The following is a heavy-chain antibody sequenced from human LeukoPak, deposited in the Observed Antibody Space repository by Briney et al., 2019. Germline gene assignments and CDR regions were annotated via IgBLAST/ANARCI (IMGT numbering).Heavy chain of an antibody. CDR3: ARDLQAQLPSSVISETGT. CDR1: GFTLSDNY. Sequence: GGSLRLSCAVSGFTLSDNYMSWIRQAPGKGLEWVSYISPHGYTIYYADSVKGRFTVSSDYAKNSLFLQMNSLRGEDTAVYYCARDLQAQLPSSVISETGTWGRGTLVTVSS. V-gene: IGHV3-11*01. CDR2: ISPHGYTI. J-gene: IGHJ5*02. D-gene: IGHD6-19*01.